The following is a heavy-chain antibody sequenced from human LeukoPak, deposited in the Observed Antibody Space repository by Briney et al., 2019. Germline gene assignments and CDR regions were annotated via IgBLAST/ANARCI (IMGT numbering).Heavy chain of an antibody. CDR1: GFTFSSYS. D-gene: IGHD2-8*01. J-gene: IGHJ4*02. Sequence: GGSLRLSCAASGFTFSSYSMNWVRQAPGKGLEWVSSISSSSSYIYYADSVKGRFTISRDNAKNSLYLQMNSLRAEDTAVYYCARASPDCTNGVCYMYYFDYWGQGTLVTVSS. CDR3: ARASPDCTNGVCYMYYFDY. CDR2: ISSSSSYI. V-gene: IGHV3-21*04.